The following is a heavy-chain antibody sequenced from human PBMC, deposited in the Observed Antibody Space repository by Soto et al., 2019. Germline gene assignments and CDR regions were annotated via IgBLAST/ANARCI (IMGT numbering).Heavy chain of an antibody. V-gene: IGHV1-69*01. D-gene: IGHD3-3*01. CDR3: ARTHGNTIFGVVITPYAFDI. J-gene: IGHJ3*02. Sequence: QVQLVQSGAEVKKPGSSVKVSCKASGGTFSSYAISWVRQAPGQGLEWMGGIIPIFGTANYAQKFQGRVTITADESTSTAYMELSSLRSEDTAVYYCARTHGNTIFGVVITPYAFDIWGQGTMVTVSS. CDR2: IIPIFGTA. CDR1: GGTFSSYA.